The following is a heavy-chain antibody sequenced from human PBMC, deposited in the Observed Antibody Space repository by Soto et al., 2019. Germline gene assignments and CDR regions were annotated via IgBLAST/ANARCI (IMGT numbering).Heavy chain of an antibody. CDR3: ARDTVQVAATYYYYYYGMDV. J-gene: IGHJ6*02. CDR1: GFTFSSYG. V-gene: IGHV3-30-3*01. Sequence: GSLRLSCAASGFTFSSYGMHWVRQAPGKGLEWVAVISYDGSNKYYADSVKGRFTISRDNSKNTLYLQMNSLRAKDTAVYYCARDTVQVAATYYYYYYGMDVWGQGTTVTYSS. D-gene: IGHD2-15*01. CDR2: ISYDGSNK.